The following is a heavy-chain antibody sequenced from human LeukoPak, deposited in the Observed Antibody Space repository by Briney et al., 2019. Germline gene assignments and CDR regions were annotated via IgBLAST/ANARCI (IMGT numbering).Heavy chain of an antibody. D-gene: IGHD1-26*01. CDR2: IRSDGSIT. Sequence: GGSLRLSCAASGFTFSSYWMHWVRQAPGKGLVGVSRIRSDGSITSYADSVKGRFAISRDNAKNTLYLQMNSLRAEDTAVYYCGSPIVGGGHGDVWGQGTTVTVSS. J-gene: IGHJ6*02. CDR1: GFTFSSYW. CDR3: GSPIVGGGHGDV. V-gene: IGHV3-74*01.